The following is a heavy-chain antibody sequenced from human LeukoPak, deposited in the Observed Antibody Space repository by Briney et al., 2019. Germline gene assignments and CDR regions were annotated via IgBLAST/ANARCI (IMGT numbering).Heavy chain of an antibody. Sequence: GGSLRLSCAVSGFTVSGDYMSWVRQAPGKGLEWVAFIRYDGSNKYYADSVKGRFTISRDNSKNTLYLQMNSLRAEDTAVYYCAKGGLRYFDWSPSFDYWGQGTLVTVSS. J-gene: IGHJ4*02. CDR3: AKGGLRYFDWSPSFDY. V-gene: IGHV3-30*02. CDR2: IRYDGSNK. CDR1: GFTVSGDY. D-gene: IGHD3-9*01.